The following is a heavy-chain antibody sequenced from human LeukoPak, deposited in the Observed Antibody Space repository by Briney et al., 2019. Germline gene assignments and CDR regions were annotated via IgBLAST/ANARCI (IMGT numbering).Heavy chain of an antibody. D-gene: IGHD6-25*01. V-gene: IGHV3-23*01. J-gene: IGHJ3*02. CDR2: ISGSGVST. CDR1: EFTFNNYA. CDR3: ALHGGSI. Sequence: GGSLRLSCAASEFTFNNYAMSWVRQAPGKGLEWVSTISGSGVSTYYADSVKGRFTISRDNSKNTLYLQMNSLRAEDTAVYYCALHGGSIWGQGTMVTVSS.